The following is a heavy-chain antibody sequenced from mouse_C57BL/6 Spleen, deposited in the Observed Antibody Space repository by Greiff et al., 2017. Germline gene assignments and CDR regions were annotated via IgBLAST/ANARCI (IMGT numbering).Heavy chain of an antibody. J-gene: IGHJ4*01. V-gene: IGHV1-69*01. D-gene: IGHD1-1*01. CDR3: ARGYYGSSRYYYAMDY. Sequence: VQLQQPGAELVMPGASVKLSCKASGYTFTSYWMHWVKQRPGQGLEWIGEIDPSDSYTNYNQKFKGKSTLTVDKSSSTAYMQLSSLTSEDSAVYYCARGYYGSSRYYYAMDYWGQGTSVTVSS. CDR2: IDPSDSYT. CDR1: GYTFTSYW.